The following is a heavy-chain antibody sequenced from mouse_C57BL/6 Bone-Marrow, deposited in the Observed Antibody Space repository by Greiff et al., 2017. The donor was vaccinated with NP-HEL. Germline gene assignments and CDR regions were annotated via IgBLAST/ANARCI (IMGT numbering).Heavy chain of an antibody. CDR3: AGLALRAWFAY. Sequence: EVKLVESGGGLVQPGESLKLSCESNEYEFPSHDMSWVRTTPEKRLELVAAINSDGGSTYYPDTMEKRFIISRDNTKKTLFLKMSSLSSEDTALYNCAGLALRAWFAYWVQGDLVTVSA. CDR2: INSDGGST. J-gene: IGHJ3*01. D-gene: IGHD2-4*01. V-gene: IGHV5-2*01. CDR1: EYEFPSHD.